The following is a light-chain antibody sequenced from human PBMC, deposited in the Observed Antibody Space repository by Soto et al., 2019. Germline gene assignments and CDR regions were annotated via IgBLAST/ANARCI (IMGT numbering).Light chain of an antibody. J-gene: IGKJ1*01. V-gene: IGKV1-39*01. CDR2: DTF. CDR3: QQSFTTPRT. Sequence: DIQMTQSPSSLSASLGDRVTITCRPSESIRNELNWFQQRPGKAPRLPIYDTFTLQSGVPSRFSGSVSGTEFSLTISSLQAGDSAIYTCQQSFTTPRTFGQGTKVDMK. CDR1: ESIRNE.